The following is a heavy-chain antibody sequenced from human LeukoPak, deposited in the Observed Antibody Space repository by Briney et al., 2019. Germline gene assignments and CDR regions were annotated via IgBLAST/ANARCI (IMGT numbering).Heavy chain of an antibody. CDR2: LNPSGGST. J-gene: IGHJ4*02. CDR1: GGIFSTYA. CDR3: ARDYSRGWSFDY. V-gene: IGHV1-46*01. Sequence: ASVKVSCKASGGIFSTYAISWVRQAPGQGLEWMGILNPSGGSTSYAQKFQGRVTMTRDTSTSTVYMELSSLRSEDTAVYYCARDYSRGWSFDYWGQGTLVTVSS. D-gene: IGHD6-19*01.